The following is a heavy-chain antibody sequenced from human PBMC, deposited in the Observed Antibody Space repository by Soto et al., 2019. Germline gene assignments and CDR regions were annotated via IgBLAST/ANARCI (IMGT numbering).Heavy chain of an antibody. CDR1: GFTFSSYW. J-gene: IGHJ4*02. CDR2: INSDGSST. CDR3: ASDRSLNYYFDY. Sequence: GGSLRLSCAAPGFTFSSYWMHWVRQAPGKGLVWVSRINSDGSSTSYADSVKGRFTISRDNAKNTLYLQMNCLRAEDTAVYYCASDRSLNYYFDYWGQGTLVTVSS. V-gene: IGHV3-74*01.